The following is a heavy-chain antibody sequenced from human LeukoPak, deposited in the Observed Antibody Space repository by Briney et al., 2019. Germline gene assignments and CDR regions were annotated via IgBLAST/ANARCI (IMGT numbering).Heavy chain of an antibody. CDR3: ARDQSVWDIVVVVAAQLFDY. V-gene: IGHV4-38-2*02. J-gene: IGHJ4*02. CDR2: IYHSGST. D-gene: IGHD2-15*01. Sequence: PSETLSLTCTVSGYSISSGYYWGWILQPPGKGLEWIVSIYHSGSTYYNPSLKSRVTISVDTSKDQFSLKLSSVTAADTAVYYCARDQSVWDIVVVVAAQLFDYWGQGTLVTVSS. CDR1: GYSISSGYY.